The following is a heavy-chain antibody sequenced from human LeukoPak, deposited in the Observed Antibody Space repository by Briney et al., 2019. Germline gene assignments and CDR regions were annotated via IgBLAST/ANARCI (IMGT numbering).Heavy chain of an antibody. J-gene: IGHJ4*02. Sequence: PGGSLRLSCAASGFTFSSYTMTWVRQAPGKGLEWVSGISGSGDSTYYADSVKGRFTISRDNSKNTLHLQMNSLRAEDTAVYYCAKDQPPYYWGQGTLVTVSS. CDR3: AKDQPPYY. V-gene: IGHV3-23*01. CDR1: GFTFSSYT. CDR2: ISGSGDST.